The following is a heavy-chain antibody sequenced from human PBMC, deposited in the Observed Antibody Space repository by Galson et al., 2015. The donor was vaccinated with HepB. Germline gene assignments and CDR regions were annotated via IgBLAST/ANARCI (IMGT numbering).Heavy chain of an antibody. CDR3: AREAAAAGTVGDY. CDR1: GYTFTSYY. Sequence: SVKVSCKASGYTFTSYYMHWVRQAPGQGLEWMGIINPSDGTTTYAQKFQGRVTMTRDTSTSTVYMELSSLRSEDTAVYYCAREAAAAGTVGDYWGQGTLVTISS. J-gene: IGHJ4*02. V-gene: IGHV1-46*03. D-gene: IGHD6-13*01. CDR2: INPSDGTT.